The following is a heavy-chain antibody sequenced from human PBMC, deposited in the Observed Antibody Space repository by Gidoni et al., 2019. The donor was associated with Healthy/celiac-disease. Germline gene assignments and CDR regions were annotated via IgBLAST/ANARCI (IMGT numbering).Heavy chain of an antibody. CDR3: ARHTPRGGDAFDI. D-gene: IGHD3-10*01. CDR1: GGSISSYY. CDR2: IYYSGST. J-gene: IGHJ3*02. V-gene: IGHV4-59*08. Sequence: QVQLQESGPGLVKPSETLSLTCTVSGGSISSYYWSWIRQPPGKGLELIGYIYYSGSTNYNPSLKSRVTISVDTSKSQFSLKLSSVTAADTAVYYCARHTPRGGDAFDIWGQGTMVTVSS.